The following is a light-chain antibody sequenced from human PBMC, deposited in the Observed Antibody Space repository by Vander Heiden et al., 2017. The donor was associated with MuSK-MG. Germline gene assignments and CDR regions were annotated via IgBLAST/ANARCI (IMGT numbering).Light chain of an antibody. V-gene: IGLV2-23*01. CDR2: EGS. CDR3: CSYAGSVVV. Sequence: QSALTQPASVSGSPGQSITISCTGTSRDVGSYNLVSWYQQHPGKAPKLMIYEGSKRPSGVSNRFSGSKSGNTASLTISGLQAEDEADYYCCSYAGSVVVFGGGTKLTVL. CDR1: SRDVGSYNL. J-gene: IGLJ2*01.